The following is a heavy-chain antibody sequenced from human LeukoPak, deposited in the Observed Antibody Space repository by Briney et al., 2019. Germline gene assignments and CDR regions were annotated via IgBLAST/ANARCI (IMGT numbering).Heavy chain of an antibody. J-gene: IGHJ6*02. CDR3: ARERTVPAAIWGAKGYYYYGMDV. D-gene: IGHD2-2*02. Sequence: GRSLRLSCAASGFTFSSYGMHWVRQAPGKGLEWVAVIWYDGSNKYYAGSVKGRFTISRDNSKNTLYLQMNSLRAEDTAVYYCARERTVPAAIWGAKGYYYYGMDVWGQGTTVTVSS. CDR2: IWYDGSNK. V-gene: IGHV3-33*01. CDR1: GFTFSSYG.